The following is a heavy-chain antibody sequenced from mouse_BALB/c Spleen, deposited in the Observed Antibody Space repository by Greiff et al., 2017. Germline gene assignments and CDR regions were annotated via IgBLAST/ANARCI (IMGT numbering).Heavy chain of an antibody. V-gene: IGHV1-87*01. Sequence: VQLQQSGAELARPGASVKLSCKASGYTFTSYWMQWVKQRPGQGLEWIGAIYPGDGDTRYTQKFKGKATLTAAKSSSTAYMQLSSLASEDSAVYYCAREGVSYGYDAYFDYWGQGTTLTVSS. CDR3: AREGVSYGYDAYFDY. CDR2: IYPGDGDT. CDR1: GYTFTSYW. J-gene: IGHJ2*01. D-gene: IGHD2-2*01.